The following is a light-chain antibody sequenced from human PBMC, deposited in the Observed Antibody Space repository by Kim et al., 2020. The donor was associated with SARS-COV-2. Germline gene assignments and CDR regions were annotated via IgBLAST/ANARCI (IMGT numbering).Light chain of an antibody. V-gene: IGLV3-21*04. J-gene: IGLJ2*01. CDR3: QVWDSSSDHVV. CDR1: NIGSKS. Sequence: APGKTARITCGGKNIGSKSVHWYQQKPGQAAVLVIYYDSDRPSGIPERFSGSNSGNTATLTISRVEAGDEADYYCQVWDSSSDHVVFGGGTQLTVL. CDR2: YDS.